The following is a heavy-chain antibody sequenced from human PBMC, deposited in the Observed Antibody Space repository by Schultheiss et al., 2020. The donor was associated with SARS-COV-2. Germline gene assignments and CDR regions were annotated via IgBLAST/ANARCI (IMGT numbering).Heavy chain of an antibody. CDR2: INHSGST. D-gene: IGHD2-2*01. V-gene: IGHV4-34*01. Sequence: SETLSLTCAVYGGSFSDHYWNWIRQPPGKGLEWIGEINHSGSTNYNPSLKSRVTISVDPSKNQFSLKLSSVTAADTAVYYCARLGAYCSSTSCYHPYYGMDVWGQGTTVTVSS. J-gene: IGHJ6*02. CDR3: ARLGAYCSSTSCYHPYYGMDV. CDR1: GGSFSDHY.